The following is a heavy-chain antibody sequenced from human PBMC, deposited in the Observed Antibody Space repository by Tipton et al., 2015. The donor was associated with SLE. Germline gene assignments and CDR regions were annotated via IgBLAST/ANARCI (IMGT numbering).Heavy chain of an antibody. D-gene: IGHD3-10*01. CDR2: IYTSGST. V-gene: IGHV4-61*02. CDR3: ARDRRGWYFDL. Sequence: TLSLTCTVSGGSISSGSYYWSWIRQPAGKGLEWIGRIYTSGSTNYNPSLKSRVTISVDTSKNQLSLKLSSVTAADTAVYYCARDRRGWYFDLWGRGTLVTVSS. J-gene: IGHJ2*01. CDR1: GGSISSGSYY.